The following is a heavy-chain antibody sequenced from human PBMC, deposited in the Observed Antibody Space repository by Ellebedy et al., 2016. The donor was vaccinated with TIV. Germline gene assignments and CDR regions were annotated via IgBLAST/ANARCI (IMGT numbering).Heavy chain of an antibody. J-gene: IGHJ2*01. CDR2: IYYSGST. D-gene: IGHD2-21*02. Sequence: SETLSLTCTVSGGSISGSSSYYWGWIRHPPGKGLEWIGIIYYSGSTFYNPSLKSRVTISVDTSKNQFSLKLTSMTAADTAVYYCARCDWQDVDLDHWYFDLWGRGTLVTVSS. CDR1: GGSISGSSSYY. CDR3: ARCDWQDVDLDHWYFDL. V-gene: IGHV4-39*07.